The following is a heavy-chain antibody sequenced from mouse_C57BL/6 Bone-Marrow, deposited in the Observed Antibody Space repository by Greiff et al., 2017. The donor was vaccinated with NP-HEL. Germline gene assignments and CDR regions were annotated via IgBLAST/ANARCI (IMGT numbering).Heavy chain of an antibody. Sequence: VQLQQSGAELARPGASVKLSCKASGYTFTSYGISWVKQRTGQGLEWIGEIYPRSGNTYYNEKFKGKATLTADKSSSTAYMELRSLTSEDSAVYFCATPWFAYWGQGILVTVSA. CDR2: IYPRSGNT. V-gene: IGHV1-81*01. J-gene: IGHJ3*01. CDR3: ATPWFAY. CDR1: GYTFTSYG.